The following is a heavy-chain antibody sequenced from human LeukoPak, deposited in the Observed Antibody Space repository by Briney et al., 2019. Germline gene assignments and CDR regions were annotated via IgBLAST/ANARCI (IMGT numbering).Heavy chain of an antibody. CDR1: TFTVSTNH. D-gene: IGHD3-10*01. CDR3: VPLTDGSVVQ. Sequence: PGGSLRLSCAASTFTVSTNHMTWVRQAPGKGLEWVSMIYTGGSPYYADSVKGRFTISRDNSKNTLNLQMNSLRVEDTAVYYCVPLTDGSVVQWGQGTLVTVSS. J-gene: IGHJ4*02. CDR2: IYTGGSP. V-gene: IGHV3-66*01.